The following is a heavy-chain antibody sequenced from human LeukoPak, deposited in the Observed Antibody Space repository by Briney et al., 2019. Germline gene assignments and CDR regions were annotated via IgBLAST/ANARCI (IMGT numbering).Heavy chain of an antibody. D-gene: IGHD2-8*01. J-gene: IGHJ3*02. V-gene: IGHV1-18*01. CDR3: ARTSLYATNHDAFDI. CDR2: ISGYNGNA. Sequence: ASVKVSCKASGYTFSSYGISWVRQAPGQGLEWMGWISGYNGNANYAQKLQGRVTMTTDTSTSTAYMELRSLRSDDTAVYYCARTSLYATNHDAFDIWGQGTMVTVSS. CDR1: GYTFSSYG.